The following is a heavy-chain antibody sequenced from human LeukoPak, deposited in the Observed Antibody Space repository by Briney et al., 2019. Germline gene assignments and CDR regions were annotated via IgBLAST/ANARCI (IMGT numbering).Heavy chain of an antibody. V-gene: IGHV4-59*01. CDR1: GGSISSYY. J-gene: IGHJ4*02. CDR2: IYYSGST. D-gene: IGHD6-13*01. CDR3: AVMPTAAGHYFDY. Sequence: SETLSLTCTVSGGSISSYYWNWIRQPPGKGLEWIGYIYYSGSTNYNPSLRSRVTISVDTSKNQFSLKLSSVTAADTAVYYCAVMPTAAGHYFDYWGQGTLVTVSS.